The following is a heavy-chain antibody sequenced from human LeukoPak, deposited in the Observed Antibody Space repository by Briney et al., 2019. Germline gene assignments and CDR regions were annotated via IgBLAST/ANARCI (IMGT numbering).Heavy chain of an antibody. D-gene: IGHD4-23*01. CDR3: ARSYGGHSVCDAFDI. J-gene: IGHJ3*02. Sequence: SETLSLTCAVYGGSFSGYYWSWIRQPPGKGLEWIGEINHSGSTYYNPSLKSRVTISVDTSKNQFSLKLTSVTAADTAVYYCARSYGGHSVCDAFDIWGQGTMVTVSS. CDR2: INHSGST. CDR1: GGSFSGYY. V-gene: IGHV4-34*01.